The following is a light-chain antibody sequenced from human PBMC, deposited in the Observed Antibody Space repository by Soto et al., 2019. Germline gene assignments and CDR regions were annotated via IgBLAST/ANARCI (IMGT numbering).Light chain of an antibody. CDR2: KAS. CDR1: QSISSW. Sequence: DIQMTQSPSTLSASVGDRVTITCRASQSISSWLAWYQQKPGKAPKLLIYKASSLESGCPSRFSGSGSGTEFTLTISSLQPDDFATYYCQPYNSYPWTFGQGTKVEIK. J-gene: IGKJ1*01. V-gene: IGKV1-5*03. CDR3: QPYNSYPWT.